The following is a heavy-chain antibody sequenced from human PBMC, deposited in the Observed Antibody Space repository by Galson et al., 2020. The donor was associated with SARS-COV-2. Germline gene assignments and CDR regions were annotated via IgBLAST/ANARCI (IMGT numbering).Heavy chain of an antibody. CDR3: AKMGGAKNFYYYYGMEV. J-gene: IGHJ6*02. D-gene: IGHD3-16*01. V-gene: IGHV3-53*01. Sequence: GGSLRLSCAASAVTVTSTYMSWVRQAPGKGLEWLSVMYTGGTTSYADSVKGRFIISRDKSKNTLYLQMNSLRAEDTAVYFCAKMGGAKNFYYYYGMEVWGQGTTVIVSS. CDR2: MYTGGTT. CDR1: AVTVTSTY.